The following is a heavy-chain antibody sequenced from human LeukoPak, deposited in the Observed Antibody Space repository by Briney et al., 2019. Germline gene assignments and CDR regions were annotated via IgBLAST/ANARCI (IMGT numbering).Heavy chain of an antibody. Sequence: GGSLRLSCAASGFTFSSYAMSWVRQAPGKGLEWVSIISGSGGSTYYAGSVKGRFTISRDNSKNTLYLQMNSLRAEDTAIYYCAKDLAPHTIFGVAIPYWGQGTLVTVSS. D-gene: IGHD3-3*01. CDR1: GFTFSSYA. J-gene: IGHJ4*02. CDR2: ISGSGGST. CDR3: AKDLAPHTIFGVAIPY. V-gene: IGHV3-23*01.